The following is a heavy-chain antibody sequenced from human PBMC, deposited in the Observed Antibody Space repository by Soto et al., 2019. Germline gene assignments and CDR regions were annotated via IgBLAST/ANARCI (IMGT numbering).Heavy chain of an antibody. CDR2: ISSSSSYI. CDR3: ARDIFTHAGPYYDY. CDR1: GFTFSSYS. Sequence: GGSLRLSCAASGFTFSSYSMNWVRQAPGKGLEWVSSISSSSSYIYYADSVKGRFTISRDNAKNSLYLQMNSLRAEDTAVYYWARDIFTHAGPYYDYWGQGTLVTVSS. J-gene: IGHJ4*02. V-gene: IGHV3-21*01. D-gene: IGHD3-9*01.